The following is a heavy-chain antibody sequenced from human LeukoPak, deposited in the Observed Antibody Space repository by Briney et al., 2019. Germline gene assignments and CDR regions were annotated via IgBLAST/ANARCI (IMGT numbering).Heavy chain of an antibody. V-gene: IGHV5-51*01. J-gene: IGHJ4*02. CDR3: ASPPTRECSSISCPLSY. Sequence: GESLKISCKGPGYSFTTYWIAWVRQMPGKGLEWMGIIYPGDSDTRYSPSFQGQGTISVDKSVSAAYLQWSSLKASDTAMYYCASPPTRECSSISCPLSYWGQGTLVTVSS. D-gene: IGHD2-2*01. CDR1: GYSFTTYW. CDR2: IYPGDSDT.